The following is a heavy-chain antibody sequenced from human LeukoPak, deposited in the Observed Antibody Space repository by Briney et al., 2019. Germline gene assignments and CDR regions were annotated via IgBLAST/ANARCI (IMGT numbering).Heavy chain of an antibody. CDR1: GGSISSSSYY. CDR3: ARNRVVGAPNFDY. D-gene: IGHD1-26*01. V-gene: IGHV4-39*07. CDR2: IYFSGTT. Sequence: SETLSLTCTVSGGSISSSSYYWGWIRQPPGKGLEWIGSIYFSGTTYYNPSLQSRVTISVDTAKNQFSLRLTSVTAADTAVYYCARNRVVGAPNFDYWGQGTLVTVSS. J-gene: IGHJ4*02.